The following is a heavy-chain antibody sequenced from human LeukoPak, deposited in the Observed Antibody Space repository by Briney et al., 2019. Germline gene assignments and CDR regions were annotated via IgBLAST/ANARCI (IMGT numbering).Heavy chain of an antibody. J-gene: IGHJ4*02. CDR3: LLQMTYGELSDPDF. Sequence: GGSLRLSCAASGFTLSSLAMHWVRQAPGKGLEWVSSSGTRSGTKYYADSVMGRFTISRDSAMNSVSLQINSLSAEDTAVYYCLLQMTYGELSDPDFRGQGTLVTVSS. CDR2: SGTRSGTK. V-gene: IGHV3-21*01. D-gene: IGHD3-16*02. CDR1: GFTLSSLA.